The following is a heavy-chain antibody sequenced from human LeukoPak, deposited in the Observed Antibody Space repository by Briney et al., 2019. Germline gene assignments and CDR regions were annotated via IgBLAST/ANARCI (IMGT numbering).Heavy chain of an antibody. CDR1: GGSFSGYC. CDR2: INHSGST. D-gene: IGHD3-10*01. CDR3: ARLTMVRGVITRPFDY. V-gene: IGHV4-34*01. Sequence: SETLSLTCAVYGGSFSGYCWSWIRQPPGKGLEWIGEINHSGSTNYNPSLKSRVTISVDTSKNQFSLKLSSVTAADTAVYYCARLTMVRGVITRPFDYWGQGTLVTVSS. J-gene: IGHJ4*02.